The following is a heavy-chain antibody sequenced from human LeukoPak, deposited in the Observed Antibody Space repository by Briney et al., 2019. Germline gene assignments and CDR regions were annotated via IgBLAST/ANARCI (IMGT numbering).Heavy chain of an antibody. CDR1: GGSISSSSYY. V-gene: IGHV4-39*01. CDR2: IYYSGST. J-gene: IGHJ4*02. CDR3: AGHRYCSGTSCLDY. Sequence: PSETLSLTCTVSGGSISSSSYYWGWIRQPSGKGLEWIGSIYYSGSTYYNPSLKSRVTISVDTSKNQFSLKLSSVTAADTAVYYCAGHRYCSGTSCLDYWGQGTLVTVSS. D-gene: IGHD2-2*01.